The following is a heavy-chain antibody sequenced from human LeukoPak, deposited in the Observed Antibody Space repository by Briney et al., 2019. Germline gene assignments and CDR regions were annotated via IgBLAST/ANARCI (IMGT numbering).Heavy chain of an antibody. D-gene: IGHD5-24*01. Sequence: SETLSLTCTVSGRSISSRSYYGGWIRQPPGKGLEWIGSIYYSGSTYYNPSLKSRVTISVDTSKNQFYLKLSSVTAADTAVYYCARQSVRENWFDPWGQGTLVTVSS. J-gene: IGHJ5*02. V-gene: IGHV4-39*01. CDR3: ARQSVRENWFDP. CDR1: GRSISSRSYY. CDR2: IYYSGST.